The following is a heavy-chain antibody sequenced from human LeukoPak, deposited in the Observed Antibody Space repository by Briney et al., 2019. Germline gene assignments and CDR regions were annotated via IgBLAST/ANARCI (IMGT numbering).Heavy chain of an antibody. D-gene: IGHD2-2*01. V-gene: IGHV3-9*01. J-gene: IGHJ4*02. Sequence: PGGSLRLSCAASGFTFDVYAMHWVRQAPGRGLEWVSSINWNSATIAYADSVKGRFTISRGNAKNSLSLQMNSLRPDDTAFYYCAKATYSTSPGYFFDYWGQGTLVTVSS. CDR1: GFTFDVYA. CDR3: AKATYSTSPGYFFDY. CDR2: INWNSATI.